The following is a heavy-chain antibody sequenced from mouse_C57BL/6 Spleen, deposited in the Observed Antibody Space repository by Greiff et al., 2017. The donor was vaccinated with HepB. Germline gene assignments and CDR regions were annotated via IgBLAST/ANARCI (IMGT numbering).Heavy chain of an antibody. J-gene: IGHJ2*01. Sequence: EVQLQESGGGLVQPQGPLKLPCAASGFTFHTYAMHWVRQAPGKGLEWVARIRSKSSNYATYYADSVKDRFTISRDDSQSMLYLQMNNLKTEDTAMYYCLGGRFNYWGQGTTLTVSS. CDR1: GFTFHTYA. CDR2: IRSKSSNYAT. V-gene: IGHV10-3*01. CDR3: LGGRFNY.